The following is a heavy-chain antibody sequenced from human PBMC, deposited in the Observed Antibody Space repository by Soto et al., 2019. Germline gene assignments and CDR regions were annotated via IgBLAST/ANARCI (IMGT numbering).Heavy chain of an antibody. CDR3: ARDRANYDFWSGTYYYGMDV. CDR1: GGSISSYY. D-gene: IGHD3-3*01. CDR2: IYYSGST. Sequence: SETLSLTCTVCGGSISSYYCSWIRQPPGKGLEWIGYIYYSGSTNYNPSLKSRVTISVDTSKNQFSLKLSSVTAADTAVYYCARDRANYDFWSGTYYYGMDVWGQRTTVTVCS. J-gene: IGHJ6*02. V-gene: IGHV4-59*01.